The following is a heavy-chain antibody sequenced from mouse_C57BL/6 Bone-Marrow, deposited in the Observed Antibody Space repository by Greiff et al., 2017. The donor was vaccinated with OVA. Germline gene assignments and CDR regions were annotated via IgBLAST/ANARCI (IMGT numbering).Heavy chain of an antibody. CDR1: GYTFTSYG. D-gene: IGHD1-1*02. J-gene: IGHJ2*01. CDR3: ARGWPYFDD. V-gene: IGHV1-81*01. Sequence: QVQLKQSGAELARPGASVKLSCKASGYTFTSYGISWVKQRTGQGLEWIGEIYPRSGNTYYNEKFKGKATLTADKSSSTAYMELRSLTSEDSAVYFCARGWPYFDDWGQGTTLTVSS. CDR2: IYPRSGNT.